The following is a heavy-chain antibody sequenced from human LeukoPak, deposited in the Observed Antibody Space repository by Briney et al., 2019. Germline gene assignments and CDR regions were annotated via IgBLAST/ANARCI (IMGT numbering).Heavy chain of an antibody. Sequence: GGSLRLSCTISGFTFRSYSMNWVRQAPGKGLEWVSSISNSGTTIYYADSVKGRFTISRDNAKNLLFLQMNSLRDEDTAVYLCARGSSQYSSSWSDYWGQGTLVTVSS. V-gene: IGHV3-21*01. CDR3: ARGSSQYSSSWSDY. D-gene: IGHD6-13*01. CDR1: GFTFRSYS. J-gene: IGHJ4*02. CDR2: ISNSGTTI.